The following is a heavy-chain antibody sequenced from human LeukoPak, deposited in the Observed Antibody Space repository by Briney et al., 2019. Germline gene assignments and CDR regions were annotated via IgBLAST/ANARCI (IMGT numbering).Heavy chain of an antibody. CDR3: ARVWTGQWQPHYYYMDV. CDR1: GFTFSSYE. CDR2: ISSSSSYI. V-gene: IGHV3-21*01. Sequence: PGGSLRLSCAASGFTFSSYEMNWVRQAPGKGLEWVSCISSSSSYIYYADSVKGRFTISRDNAKNSLYLQMNSLRAEDTAVYYCARVWTGQWQPHYYYMDVWGKGTTVTISS. D-gene: IGHD6-19*01. J-gene: IGHJ6*03.